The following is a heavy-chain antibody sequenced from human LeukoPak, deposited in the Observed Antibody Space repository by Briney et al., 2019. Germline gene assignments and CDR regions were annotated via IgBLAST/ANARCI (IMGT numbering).Heavy chain of an antibody. CDR3: ARELGPYIDY. Sequence: TSETLSLTCTVSGGSISSYYWSWIRQPPGKGLEWIGYIYYSGSTNYNPSLKSRVTISVDTSKNQFSLKLSSVTAADTAVYYCARELGPYIDYWGQGTLVTVSS. CDR2: IYYSGST. J-gene: IGHJ4*02. CDR1: GGSISSYY. D-gene: IGHD1-26*01. V-gene: IGHV4-59*01.